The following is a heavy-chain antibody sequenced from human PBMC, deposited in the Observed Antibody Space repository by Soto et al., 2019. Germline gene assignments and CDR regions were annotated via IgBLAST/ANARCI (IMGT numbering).Heavy chain of an antibody. J-gene: IGHJ4*02. V-gene: IGHV4-4*02. Sequence: QVQLQESGPGLVKPSGTLSLTCDVSGASTSSGDWWSWVRQPPGQGLEWIGEIYHSGATNYNPSLESRVTMSVDKSKNQFSLKLTSVTAADTAVYYCARMGSPVTTNRLDYWGQGTLVAVSS. CDR2: IYHSGAT. CDR3: ARMGSPVTTNRLDY. CDR1: GASTSSGDW. D-gene: IGHD4-17*01.